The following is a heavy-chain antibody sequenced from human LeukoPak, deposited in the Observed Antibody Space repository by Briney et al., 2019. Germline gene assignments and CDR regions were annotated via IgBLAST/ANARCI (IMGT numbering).Heavy chain of an antibody. CDR2: INHNGNVN. V-gene: IGHV3-7*03. Sequence: GGSLRLSCAASGFTFSSYWMNWARQAPGKGLEWVASINHNGNVNYYVDSVKGRFTISRDNAKSSLYLQMSNLRAEDTAVYFCARRGGLDVWGQGATVTVSS. CDR1: GFTFSSYW. J-gene: IGHJ6*02. CDR3: ARRGGLDV. D-gene: IGHD3-10*01.